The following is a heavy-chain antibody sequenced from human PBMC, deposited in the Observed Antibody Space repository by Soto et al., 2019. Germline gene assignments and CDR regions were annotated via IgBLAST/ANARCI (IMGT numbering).Heavy chain of an antibody. Sequence: QAQLVQSGSEVKRPGASVKVSCRSFDNTFTYYGINWVRQAPGQGLEWLGWISGYNANTKEAQKFQDRVSMTSATSTRTAYLEVRSLTSDDTGVYFCAAPGGNHFGMDVWGQGTTVTVSS. V-gene: IGHV1-18*01. CDR3: AAPGGNHFGMDV. CDR2: ISGYNANT. D-gene: IGHD2-8*02. J-gene: IGHJ6*02. CDR1: DNTFTYYG.